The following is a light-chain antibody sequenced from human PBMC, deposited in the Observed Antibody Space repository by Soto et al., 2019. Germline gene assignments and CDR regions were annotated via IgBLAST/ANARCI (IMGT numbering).Light chain of an antibody. CDR3: QQRSNWPIT. J-gene: IGKJ5*01. V-gene: IGKV3-11*01. CDR1: ESIRTY. Sequence: EIVLTQSPATLSLSPGERVTLSCRASESIRTYLAWYQQKPGQAPRLLIYDASTRATGIPARFSGSGSGTDFTLTIGSLEPEDFAIYYCQQRSNWPITFGQGTRLEIK. CDR2: DAS.